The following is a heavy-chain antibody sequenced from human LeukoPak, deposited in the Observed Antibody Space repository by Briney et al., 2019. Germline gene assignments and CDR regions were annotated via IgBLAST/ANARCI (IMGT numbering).Heavy chain of an antibody. CDR1: GFTFSIYA. D-gene: IGHD4-17*01. V-gene: IGHV3-23*01. Sequence: PGGSLRLSCAASGFTFSIYAMTWVRQAPGKGLEWVSSISGGYGGTYYSDSVEGRFTISRDNSKNTLYLQMNSLRAEDTAVYYCAKGIYGDYGGLDYWGQGTQVTVPS. CDR3: AKGIYGDYGGLDY. CDR2: ISGGYGGT. J-gene: IGHJ4*02.